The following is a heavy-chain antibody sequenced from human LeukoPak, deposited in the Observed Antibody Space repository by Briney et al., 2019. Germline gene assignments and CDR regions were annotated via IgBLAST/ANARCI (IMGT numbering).Heavy chain of an antibody. V-gene: IGHV3-7*01. CDR2: IKQDGSEK. CDR1: GFTFSSYW. J-gene: IGHJ4*02. D-gene: IGHD2-2*01. Sequence: GGSLRLSCAASGFTFSSYWMSWVRQAPGKGLEWVANIKQDGSEKYYVDSVKGRFTISRDNAKNSLYLQMNSLRAEDTAVYYCASVIVVVPAASQPTVDYWGQGTLVTVSS. CDR3: ASVIVVVPAASQPTVDY.